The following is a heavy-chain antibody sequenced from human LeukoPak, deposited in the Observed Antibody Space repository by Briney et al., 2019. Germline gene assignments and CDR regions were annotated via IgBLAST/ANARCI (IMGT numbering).Heavy chain of an antibody. J-gene: IGHJ4*02. V-gene: IGHV3-30-3*01. CDR1: GFTFSSYA. CDR3: ARDPTAYYDSSGYYLNTIDY. Sequence: GGSLRLSCAASGFTFSSYAMHWVRQAPGKGLEWVAVISYDGSNKYYADSVKGRFTISRDNVKNTLYLQMNSLRAEDTAVYYCARDPTAYYDSSGYYLNTIDYWGQGTLVTVSS. CDR2: ISYDGSNK. D-gene: IGHD3-22*01.